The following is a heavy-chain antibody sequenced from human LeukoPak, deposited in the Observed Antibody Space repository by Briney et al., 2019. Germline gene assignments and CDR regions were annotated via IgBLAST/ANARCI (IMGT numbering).Heavy chain of an antibody. CDR1: GGHFSGYH. D-gene: IGHD3-16*02. J-gene: IGHJ5*02. V-gene: IGHV4-34*01. CDR2: INHCGST. CDR3: ARRYRCKSGSWSWRWFDP. Sequence: KPSETLSLTCAVYGGHFSGYHWRWIPQPPGKGPEWIGEINHCGSTNYNPSLKSRVTISVDTSKNQFSLKLSSVTAADTAVYYCARRYRCKSGSWSWRWFDPWGQGTLVTVSS.